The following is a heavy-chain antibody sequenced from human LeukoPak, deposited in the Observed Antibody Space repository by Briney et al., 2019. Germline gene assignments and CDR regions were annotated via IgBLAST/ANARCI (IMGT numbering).Heavy chain of an antibody. CDR3: AATIKRDSGDTNLDY. V-gene: IGHV4-59*01. CDR1: GDSISSYF. J-gene: IGHJ4*02. CDR2: MHNGVHT. Sequence: PSETLSLTCTVPGDSISSYFWSWIRQPPGKGLEWIGYMHNGVHTNYNPSLKSRVTISGDTSKNQVSLKLTSVTAADTAVYYCAATIKRDSGDTNLDYWGQGTLVTVSS. D-gene: IGHD4/OR15-4a*01.